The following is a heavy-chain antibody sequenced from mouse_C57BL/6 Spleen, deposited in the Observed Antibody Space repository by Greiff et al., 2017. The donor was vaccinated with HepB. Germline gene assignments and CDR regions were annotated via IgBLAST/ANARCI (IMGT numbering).Heavy chain of an antibody. CDR3: ARSHSNYGAMDY. CDR2: IYPGSGST. J-gene: IGHJ4*01. Sequence: QVQLQQPGAELVKPGASVKMSCKASGYTFTSYWITWVKQRPGQGLEWIGDIYPGSGSTNYNEKFKSKATLTVDTSSSTAYMQLSSLTSEDSAVYYCARSHSNYGAMDYWGQGTSVTVSS. D-gene: IGHD2-5*01. CDR1: GYTFTSYW. V-gene: IGHV1-55*01.